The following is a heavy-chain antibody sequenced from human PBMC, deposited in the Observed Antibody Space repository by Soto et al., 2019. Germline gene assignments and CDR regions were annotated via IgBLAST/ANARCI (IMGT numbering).Heavy chain of an antibody. CDR3: SRGSFGYYGP. Sequence: DVQLVESGGGWEAPGRSLRPSGICSGFRFIEHAMTWVGRAPGKGLEWVGFIRNTPYGGTTDYAASVRGRFTISRDDSASIAYLQMNSLKTEDSGLYYCSRGSFGYYGPWGPGTLVTVSA. CDR2: IRNTPYGGTT. J-gene: IGHJ5*02. CDR1: GFRFIEHA. D-gene: IGHD2-2*03. V-gene: IGHV3-49*04.